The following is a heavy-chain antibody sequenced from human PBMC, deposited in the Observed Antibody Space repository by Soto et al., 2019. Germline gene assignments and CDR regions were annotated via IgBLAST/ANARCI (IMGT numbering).Heavy chain of an antibody. J-gene: IGHJ3*01. CDR1: GFTISGKKY. CDR2: LYDVDGS. Sequence: DVQLVESGGGLIQPGESLRLSCVAFGFTISGKKYVAWVRQAPGKGLEWVSALYDVDGSFYADSVKGRFTTSSDSSKTTVYLQMNDLRPDDTAVYYCATWHERVHAYDVWGQGTTVTVSS. D-gene: IGHD1-1*01. CDR3: ATWHERVHAYDV. V-gene: IGHV3-53*01.